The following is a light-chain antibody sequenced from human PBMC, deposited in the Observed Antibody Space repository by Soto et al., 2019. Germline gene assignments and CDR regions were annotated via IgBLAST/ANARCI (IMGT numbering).Light chain of an antibody. CDR2: DVS. V-gene: IGLV2-14*03. J-gene: IGLJ2*01. Sequence: QSVLTQPASVSGSPGQSITISCTGTSSDVGGYNYVSWYQQHPGKVPKLMIYDVSNRPSGVSNRVSGSKSGNTASLTISGLQAEDEADYYCTSYTSSSSVVFGGGTKLTVL. CDR3: TSYTSSSSVV. CDR1: SSDVGGYNY.